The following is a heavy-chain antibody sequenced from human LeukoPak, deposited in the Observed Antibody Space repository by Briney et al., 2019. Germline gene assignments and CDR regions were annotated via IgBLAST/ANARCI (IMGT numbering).Heavy chain of an antibody. V-gene: IGHV3-7*05. Sequence: PGGSLRLSCAASGFIFSSYWMSWVRQAPGKGLEWVANINQAGSEKYYVDSVKGRFTISRDNAKNSLFLQMNSLRAEDTAVYFCARVVVGVTNRFDPWGQGTLVSVSS. D-gene: IGHD2-15*01. CDR1: GFIFSSYW. CDR3: ARVVVGVTNRFDP. CDR2: INQAGSEK. J-gene: IGHJ5*02.